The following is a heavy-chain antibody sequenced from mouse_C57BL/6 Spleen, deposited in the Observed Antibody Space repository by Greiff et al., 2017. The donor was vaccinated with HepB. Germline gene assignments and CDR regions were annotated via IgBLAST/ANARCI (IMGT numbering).Heavy chain of an antibody. Sequence: EVQLQQSGPELVKPGASVKMSCKASGYTFTDYNMHWVKQSHGKSLEWIGYINPNNGGTSYNQKFKGKATLTVNKSSSTAYMDLRSLTSEDSAVYYCVKGYYGVDYWGQGTTLTVSS. CDR1: GYTFTDYN. CDR2: INPNNGGT. D-gene: IGHD1-1*01. CDR3: VKGYYGVDY. V-gene: IGHV1-22*01. J-gene: IGHJ2*01.